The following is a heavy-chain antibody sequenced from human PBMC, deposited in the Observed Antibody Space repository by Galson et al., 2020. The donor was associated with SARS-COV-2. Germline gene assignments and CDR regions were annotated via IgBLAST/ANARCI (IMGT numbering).Heavy chain of an antibody. V-gene: IGHV3-11*06. CDR1: GFTFSDYY. CDR3: AGDDPRTRLAN. CDR2: ISSSSSYT. Sequence: TGGSLRLSCAASGFTFSDYYMSWIRQAPGKGLEWVSYISSSSSYTNYADSVKGRFTISRDNAKNSLYLQMNSLRAEDTAVYYCAGDDPRTRLANWGQGTLVTVSS. D-gene: IGHD5-12*01. J-gene: IGHJ4*02.